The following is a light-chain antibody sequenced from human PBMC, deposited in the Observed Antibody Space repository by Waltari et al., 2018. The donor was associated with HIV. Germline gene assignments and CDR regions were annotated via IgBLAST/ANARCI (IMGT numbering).Light chain of an antibody. Sequence: EIVMTQSPASLSMSLGERATLSCRASQNVCKKLAWYYQKFGQAPRLLIYAASTRATGIPARFSGSGSGTEFTLTISSLQPEDFALYYCQHYDNWPPRFGQGTKIDIK. CDR2: AAS. J-gene: IGKJ1*01. V-gene: IGKV3-15*01. CDR1: QNVCKK. CDR3: QHYDNWPPR.